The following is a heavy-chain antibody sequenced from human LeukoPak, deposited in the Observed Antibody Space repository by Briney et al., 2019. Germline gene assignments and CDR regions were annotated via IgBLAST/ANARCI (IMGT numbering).Heavy chain of an antibody. V-gene: IGHV3-74*01. Sequence: QSGVSLRLSCAASGFTFSTYWMHWVRQDPGKGLVWVSRINTDGRTSAYADSVKGRFTISRDNAKNTLYLQMNSLRAEDTAVYYCAREVTTFDYWGQGALVTVSS. J-gene: IGHJ4*02. D-gene: IGHD4-17*01. CDR3: AREVTTFDY. CDR1: GFTFSTYW. CDR2: INTDGRTS.